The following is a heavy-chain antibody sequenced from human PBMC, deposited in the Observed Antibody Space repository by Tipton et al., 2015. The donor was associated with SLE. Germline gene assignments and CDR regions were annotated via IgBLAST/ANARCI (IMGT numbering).Heavy chain of an antibody. CDR3: ARGYCSGGSCHGGYNWFDP. CDR1: GGSISSYY. Sequence: TLSLTCTVSGGSISSYYWSWIRQPPGKGLEWIGYIYYSGSTNYNPSLKSRVTISVGTSKNQFSLKLSSVTAADTAVYYCARGYCSGGSCHGGYNWFDPWGQGTLVTVSS. D-gene: IGHD2-15*01. V-gene: IGHV4-59*08. CDR2: IYYSGST. J-gene: IGHJ5*02.